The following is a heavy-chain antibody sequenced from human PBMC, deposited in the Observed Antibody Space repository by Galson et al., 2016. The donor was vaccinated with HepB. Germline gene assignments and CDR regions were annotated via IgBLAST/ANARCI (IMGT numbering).Heavy chain of an antibody. Sequence: ETLSLTCSVSGGSISSSSFYWGWIRQPPGKGLEWIGTVYYSGSTYYNPSLESRVTVSMDTSKDQFSLRLSSVTSADTAVYFCARRPRYSSGWVIGQAFFDYWGQGTLVTVSA. CDR3: ARRPRYSSGWVIGQAFFDY. CDR1: GGSISSSSFY. J-gene: IGHJ4*02. D-gene: IGHD6-19*01. CDR2: VYYSGST. V-gene: IGHV4-39*01.